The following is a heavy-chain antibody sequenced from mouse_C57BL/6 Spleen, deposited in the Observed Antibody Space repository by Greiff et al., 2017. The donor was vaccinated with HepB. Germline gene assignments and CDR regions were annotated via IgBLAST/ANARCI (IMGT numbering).Heavy chain of an antibody. V-gene: IGHV1-69*01. CDR1: GYTFTSYW. CDR3: ARWSGYGDYYAMDY. D-gene: IGHD2-2*01. Sequence: VQLQQPGAELVMPGASVKLSCKASGYTFTSYWMHWVKQRPGQGLEWIGEIDPSDSYTNYNQKFKGKSTLTVDKSSSTAYMQLSSLTSEDSAVYYCARWSGYGDYYAMDYWGQGTSVTVSS. CDR2: IDPSDSYT. J-gene: IGHJ4*01.